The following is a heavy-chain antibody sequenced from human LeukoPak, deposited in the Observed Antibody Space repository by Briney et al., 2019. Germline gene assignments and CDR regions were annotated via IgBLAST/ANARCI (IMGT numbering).Heavy chain of an antibody. V-gene: IGHV4-4*07. CDR3: ARDRNPSSSWYVDYYYYMDV. CDR2: IYTSGST. J-gene: IGHJ6*03. CDR1: GGSISSYY. Sequence: PSETLSLTCTVSGGSISSYYWSWIRQPAGKGLEWIGRIYTSGSTNYNPSLKSRVTMSVDTSKNQFSLKLSSVTAADTAVYYCARDRNPSSSWYVDYYYYMDVWGKGTTVTVSS. D-gene: IGHD6-13*01.